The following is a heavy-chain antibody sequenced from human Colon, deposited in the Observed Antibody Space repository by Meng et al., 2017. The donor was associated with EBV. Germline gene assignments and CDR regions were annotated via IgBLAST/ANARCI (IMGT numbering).Heavy chain of an antibody. J-gene: IGHJ4*02. CDR3: ARRPTGIDY. CDR1: GGSLRGAY. Sequence: QVQLQQWGEGLLKPSVALSPTCAVMGGSLRGAYWNWIRQPPGKGLEWIGEIIHGGSPSYNPSLKSRVTISIDTSKNQLSLMLSSVTAADTAVYYCARRPTGIDYWGQGTLVTVFS. CDR2: IIHGGSP. D-gene: IGHD2-8*02. V-gene: IGHV4-34*12.